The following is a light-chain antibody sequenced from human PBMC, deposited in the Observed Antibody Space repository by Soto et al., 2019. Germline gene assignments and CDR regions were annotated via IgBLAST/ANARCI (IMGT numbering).Light chain of an antibody. CDR1: QSVSSY. J-gene: IGKJ4*01. V-gene: IGKV3-11*01. CDR3: QQRSNWPT. Sequence: EIVLTQSPATLSLSLGERATLSCRASQSVSSYLAWYQQKPGQAPRLLIYDASNRAPGIPARFSGSGSGTDFTLTLSSLDPEDFAVYYCQQRSNWPTFGGGTKVEIK. CDR2: DAS.